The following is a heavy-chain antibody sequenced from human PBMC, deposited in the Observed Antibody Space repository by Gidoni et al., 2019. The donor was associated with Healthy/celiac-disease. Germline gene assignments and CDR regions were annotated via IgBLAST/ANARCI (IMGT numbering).Heavy chain of an antibody. J-gene: IGHJ4*02. V-gene: IGHV4-39*01. CDR2: IYYGGST. CDR3: ARGVSESTWYYYDSSGSVDY. D-gene: IGHD3-22*01. Sequence: QLQLQESGPGLVKPSETLSLTCTVSGGSISSSSYYWCWIRQPPGKGLEWIGSIYYGGSTYYNPSLKSRVTISVDTSKNQFSLKLSSVTAADTAVYYCARGVSESTWYYYDSSGSVDYWGQGTLVTVSS. CDR1: GGSISSSSYY.